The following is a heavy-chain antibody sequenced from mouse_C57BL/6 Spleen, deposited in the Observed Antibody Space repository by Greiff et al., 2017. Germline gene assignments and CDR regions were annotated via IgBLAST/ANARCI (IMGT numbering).Heavy chain of an antibody. CDR3: ARDGDYSPAWFAY. CDR2: ISDGGSYT. CDR1: GFTFSSYA. J-gene: IGHJ3*01. V-gene: IGHV5-4*01. D-gene: IGHD2-12*01. Sequence: DVMLVESGGGLVKPGASLKLSCAASGFTFSSYAMPWVRQTPEKRLEWVATISDGGSYTYYPDNVKGRFTISRDNAKNNPYLQMSHLKSEDTAMYYCARDGDYSPAWFAYWGQGTLVTVSA.